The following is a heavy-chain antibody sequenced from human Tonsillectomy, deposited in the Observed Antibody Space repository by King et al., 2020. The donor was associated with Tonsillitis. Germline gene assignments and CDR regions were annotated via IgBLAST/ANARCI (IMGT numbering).Heavy chain of an antibody. Sequence: VQLVESGGGLVQPGGSLRLSCAASEFTFTSYWMHWVRQAPGKGLVWVSRLNNDGSDTIYADSVKGRFTISRDNAKNTLYLQMNSLRAEDTAVYFCARGGGNHAFDIWGQGTMVTVSS. D-gene: IGHD2-15*01. CDR1: EFTFTSYW. CDR2: LNNDGSDT. CDR3: ARGGGNHAFDI. V-gene: IGHV3-74*01. J-gene: IGHJ3*02.